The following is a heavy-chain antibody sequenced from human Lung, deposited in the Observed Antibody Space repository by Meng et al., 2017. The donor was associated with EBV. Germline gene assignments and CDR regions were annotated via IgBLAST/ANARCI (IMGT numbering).Heavy chain of an antibody. CDR3: ARSYSSGWYTLFDY. CDR1: GGSFSCYY. V-gene: IGHV4-34*01. D-gene: IGHD6-19*01. CDR2: INHSGST. J-gene: IGHJ4*02. Sequence: QQWGAGLFNPSYALALHCAVSGGSFSCYYWSWIRQPSGKGLEWIGEINHSGSTNYNPSLKGRVTISVDTSKNQFSLKLSSVTAADTAVYYCARSYSSGWYTLFDYWGQGTLVTVAS.